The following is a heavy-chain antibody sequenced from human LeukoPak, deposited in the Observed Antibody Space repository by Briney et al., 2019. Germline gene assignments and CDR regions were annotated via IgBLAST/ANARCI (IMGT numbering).Heavy chain of an antibody. D-gene: IGHD3-9*01. V-gene: IGHV3-30*04. CDR3: AKDRSWNNILTGYYIYDFDY. CDR1: GFTFSSYA. Sequence: GGSLRLSCAASGFTFSSYAMHWVRQAPGKGLEWVAVISYDGSNKYYADSVKGRFTISRDNSKNTLYLQMSSLRAEDTAVYYCAKDRSWNNILTGYYIYDFDYWGQGALVTVSS. CDR2: ISYDGSNK. J-gene: IGHJ4*02.